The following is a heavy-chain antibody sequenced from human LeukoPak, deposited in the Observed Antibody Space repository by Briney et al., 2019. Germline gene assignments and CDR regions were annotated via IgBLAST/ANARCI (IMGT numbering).Heavy chain of an antibody. J-gene: IGHJ4*02. D-gene: IGHD3-22*01. CDR2: IYYSGST. CDR1: GGSIGSYY. V-gene: IGHV4-59*01. CDR3: ARGYYDSSGYYSGLDY. Sequence: SETLSLTCTVSGGSIGSYYWSWIRQPPGKGLEWIGYIYYSGSTNYNPSLKSRVTISVDTSKNQFSLKLSSVTAADTAVYYCARGYYDSSGYYSGLDYWGQRTLVTVSS.